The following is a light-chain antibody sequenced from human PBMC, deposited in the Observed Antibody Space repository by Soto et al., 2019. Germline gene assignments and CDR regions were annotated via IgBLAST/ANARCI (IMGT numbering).Light chain of an antibody. CDR1: QDVSRS. CDR2: AAS. Sequence: DTQLTQSPSFMSASVGDRVTITCRASQDVSRSVGWYQQKPGKAQKLLISAASALHSGVPSRFRGSGAVTDFTLAISSLQSEDFGTDYCQQLWTYPLTFGGGINVEI. CDR3: QQLWTYPLT. V-gene: IGKV1-9*01. J-gene: IGKJ4*01.